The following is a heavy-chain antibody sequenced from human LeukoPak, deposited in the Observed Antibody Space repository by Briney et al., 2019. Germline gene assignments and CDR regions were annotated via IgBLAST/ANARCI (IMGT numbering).Heavy chain of an antibody. CDR2: INHSGST. V-gene: IGHV4-34*01. J-gene: IGHJ6*03. CDR1: GGSFSGYY. Sequence: PSETLSLTCAVYGGSFSGYYWSWIRQPPGKGLEWIGEINHSGSTNYNPSLKSRVTISVDTSKNQFSLKLSSVTAADTAVYYCARGTLGEYYYYYMDVWGKGTTVTISS. CDR3: ARGTLGEYYYYYMDV. D-gene: IGHD3-16*01.